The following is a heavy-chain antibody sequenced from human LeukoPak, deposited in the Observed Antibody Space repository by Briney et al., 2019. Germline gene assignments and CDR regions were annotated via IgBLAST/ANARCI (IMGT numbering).Heavy chain of an antibody. Sequence: GASLRLSCAASGFTFSSDAMSWVRQAPGKGLEWVSAISGSGGSTYYADSVKGRFTISRDNSKNTLYLQMNSLRAEDTAVYYCAKDMDIVVVAWFDPWGQGTLVTVSS. CDR2: ISGSGGST. CDR1: GFTFSSDA. D-gene: IGHD2-15*01. J-gene: IGHJ5*02. V-gene: IGHV3-23*01. CDR3: AKDMDIVVVAWFDP.